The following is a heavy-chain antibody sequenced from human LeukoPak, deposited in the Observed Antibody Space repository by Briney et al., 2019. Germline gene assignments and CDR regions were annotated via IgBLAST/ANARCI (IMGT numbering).Heavy chain of an antibody. CDR3: ARSEGYSGSPLGDY. Sequence: SGTLSLTCTVSGGSISSYYWSWIRQPAGKGLEWIGRIYTSGSTNYNPSLKSRVTMSVDTSKNQFSLKLSSVTAADTAVYYCARSEGYSGSPLGDYWGQGTLVTVSS. CDR1: GGSISSYY. V-gene: IGHV4-4*07. D-gene: IGHD1-26*01. J-gene: IGHJ4*02. CDR2: IYTSGST.